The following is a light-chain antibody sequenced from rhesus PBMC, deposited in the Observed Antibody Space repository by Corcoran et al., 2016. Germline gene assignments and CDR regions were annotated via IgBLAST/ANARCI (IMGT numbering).Light chain of an antibody. CDR3: QHGYGTPLT. CDR1: ENVNNY. V-gene: IGKV1-74*01. J-gene: IGKJ4*01. Sequence: DIQMTQSPSSLSASVGDRVTITCRASENVNNYLNWYQQKPGKAPKFLIYKASTLQSGVPSWFSGSGSGTDYTFTISSLQPEDVATYYCQHGYGTPLTFGGGTKVEIK. CDR2: KAS.